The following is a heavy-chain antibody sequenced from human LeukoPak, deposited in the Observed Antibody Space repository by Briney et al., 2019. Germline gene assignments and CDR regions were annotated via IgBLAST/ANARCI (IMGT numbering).Heavy chain of an antibody. CDR2: ISHDGINK. V-gene: IGHV3-30-3*01. D-gene: IGHD3-10*01. CDR3: ARARIWFGESAPYYLDY. Sequence: GGSLRLSCAASGFTFSSYAMHWVRQAPGKGLEWVTVISHDGINKYYADSVKGRFTISRDNSKNTVYLQMNSLRAEDTAVYYCARARIWFGESAPYYLDYWGQGTLVTVSS. J-gene: IGHJ4*02. CDR1: GFTFSSYA.